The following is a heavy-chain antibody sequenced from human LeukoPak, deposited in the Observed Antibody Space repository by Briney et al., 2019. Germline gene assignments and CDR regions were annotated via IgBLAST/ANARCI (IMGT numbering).Heavy chain of an antibody. J-gene: IGHJ3*02. V-gene: IGHV3-21*01. CDR1: GFTFSSYS. CDR2: ISSSSSYI. CDR3: ARESSSSTAFDI. D-gene: IGHD6-6*01. Sequence: PGGSLRLSCAASGFTFSSYSMNWVRQAPGMGLEWVSSISSSSSYIYYADSVKGRFTISRDNAKNSLYLQMNSLRAEDTAVYYCARESSSSTAFDIWGQGTMVTVSS.